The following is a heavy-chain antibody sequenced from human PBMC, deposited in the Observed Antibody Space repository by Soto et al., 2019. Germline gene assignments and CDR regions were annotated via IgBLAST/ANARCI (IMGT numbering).Heavy chain of an antibody. J-gene: IGHJ4*02. Sequence: PSETLSLTCSVSGDSMNNGDYFWTWNRQTPGKGLQWIGYISYSGSTFYNPSLKTRLAMSVDTSKNQFSVRLRSVTAADTAVYYCARDRAHFYESSGRLDLWGQGMLVTVSS. D-gene: IGHD3-22*01. CDR2: ISYSGST. V-gene: IGHV4-30-4*01. CDR3: ARDRAHFYESSGRLDL. CDR1: GDSMNNGDYF.